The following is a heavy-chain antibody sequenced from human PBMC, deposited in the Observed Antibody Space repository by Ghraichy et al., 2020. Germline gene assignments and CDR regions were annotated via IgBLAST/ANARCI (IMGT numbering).Heavy chain of an antibody. J-gene: IGHJ4*02. CDR2: ISSSSSYI. CDR3: ARDHPYSNYFDY. Sequence: GGSLRLSCAASGFTFSSYSMNWVRQAPGKGLEWVSSISSSSSYIYYADSVKGRFTISRDNAKNSLYLQMNSLRAEDTAVYYCARDHPYSNYFDYWGQGTLVTVSS. D-gene: IGHD4-11*01. V-gene: IGHV3-21*01. CDR1: GFTFSSYS.